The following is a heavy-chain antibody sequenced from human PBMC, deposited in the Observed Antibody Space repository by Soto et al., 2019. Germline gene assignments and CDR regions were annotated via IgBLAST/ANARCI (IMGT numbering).Heavy chain of an antibody. CDR1: GFTFNTFG. CDR2: ISYDGSDK. D-gene: IGHD2-2*01. Sequence: QEHLVESGGGVVLPGRSLRLSCAASGFTFNTFGMHWVRQAPGKGLEWVAVISYDGSDKYYSDSVRGRFTISRDNSMNTLYLHMNSLRPEDTAGYYCAKSPNSYCSSYHCYKYYFDYWGQGTLVTVSS. V-gene: IGHV3-30*18. J-gene: IGHJ4*02. CDR3: AKSPNSYCSSYHCYKYYFDY.